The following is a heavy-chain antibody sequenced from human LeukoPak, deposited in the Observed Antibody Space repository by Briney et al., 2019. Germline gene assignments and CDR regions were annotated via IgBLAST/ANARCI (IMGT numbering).Heavy chain of an antibody. J-gene: IGHJ6*02. V-gene: IGHV1-18*01. CDR3: ARDRAHLEWDYNYYGMDV. D-gene: IGHD3-3*01. CDR2: ISAYNGNT. Sequence: GASVKVSCKASGYTFTSYGISWVRQAPGQGLEWMGWISAYNGNTNYAQKLQGRVTMTTDTSTSTAYMELRSLRSDDTAVYYCARDRAHLEWDYNYYGMDVWGQGTTVTVSS. CDR1: GYTFTSYG.